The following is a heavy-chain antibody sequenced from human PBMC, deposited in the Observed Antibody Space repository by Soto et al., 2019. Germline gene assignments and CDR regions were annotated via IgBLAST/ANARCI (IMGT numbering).Heavy chain of an antibody. CDR3: TTDRMLLGVWFDP. J-gene: IGHJ5*02. CDR1: GFTFSNAW. Sequence: EVQLVESGGGLVKPGGSLRLSCAASGFTFSNAWMSWVRQAPGKGLEWVGRIKSKTDGGTTDYAAPVKGRFTISRDDSKNTLYQQMNSLKTEDTAVYYCTTDRMLLGVWFDPWGQGTLVTVSS. V-gene: IGHV3-15*01. D-gene: IGHD3-10*01. CDR2: IKSKTDGGTT.